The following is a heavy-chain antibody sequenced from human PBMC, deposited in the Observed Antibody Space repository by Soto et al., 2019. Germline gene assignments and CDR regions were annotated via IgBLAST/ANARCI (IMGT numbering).Heavy chain of an antibody. V-gene: IGHV3-21*01. CDR2: ISSSSSYI. D-gene: IGHD7-27*01. CDR1: GFTFSSYS. CDR3: ARDGDLNWYFDL. J-gene: IGHJ2*01. Sequence: GGSLRLSCAASGFTFSSYSMNWVRQAPGKGLEWVSSISSSSSYIYYADSVKGRFTISRDNAKNSLYLQMNSLRAEDTAVYYCARDGDLNWYFDLWGRGTLVTVSS.